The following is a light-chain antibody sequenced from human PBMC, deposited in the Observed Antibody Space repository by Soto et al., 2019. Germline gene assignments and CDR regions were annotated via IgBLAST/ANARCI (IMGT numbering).Light chain of an antibody. CDR1: QSVSSN. Sequence: EMVMTQSPATLSVSPGERATLSCRASQSVSSNLAWYQQKPGQAPRLLIYGASSRATGIPARFSGSESGTEFTLTISSLQSEDFPVYYCQQYDNWPITFGQGTRLEIK. CDR2: GAS. V-gene: IGKV3-15*01. CDR3: QQYDNWPIT. J-gene: IGKJ5*01.